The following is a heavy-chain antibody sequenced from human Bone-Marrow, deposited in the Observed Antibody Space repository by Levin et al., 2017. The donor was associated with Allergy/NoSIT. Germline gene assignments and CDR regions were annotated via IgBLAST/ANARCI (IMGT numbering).Heavy chain of an antibody. D-gene: IGHD2-21*02. V-gene: IGHV3-23*01. CDR3: TKDRRFTVTADFDN. CDR1: GGSVTRGDW. Sequence: ETLSLTCVVSGGSVTRGDWWSWVRQAPGKGLEWVASITGSAATTYYADSVKGRFTISKDNPKNALVLQMNNLRPEDTADYYCTKDRRFTVTADFDNWGHGTRVTVSS. J-gene: IGHJ4*01. CDR2: ITGSAATT.